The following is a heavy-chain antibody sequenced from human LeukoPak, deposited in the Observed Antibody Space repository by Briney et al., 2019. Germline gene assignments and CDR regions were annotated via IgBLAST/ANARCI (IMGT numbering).Heavy chain of an antibody. CDR2: INYDGNEE. CDR1: GFPFSDYW. D-gene: IGHD4-23*01. Sequence: GGSLRLSCAASGFPFSDYWMSWMRQAPGKGLEWVANINYDGNEEYYVDSVKGRFTISRDNAKNSLYLQLNSLRVEDTAVYYCRSGGAAPGSFDNWGQGTLVIVSP. V-gene: IGHV3-7*01. CDR3: RSGGAAPGSFDN. J-gene: IGHJ4*02.